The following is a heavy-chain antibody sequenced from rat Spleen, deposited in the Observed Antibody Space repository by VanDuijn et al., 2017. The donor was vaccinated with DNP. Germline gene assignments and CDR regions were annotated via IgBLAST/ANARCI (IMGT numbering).Heavy chain of an antibody. CDR2: ISYSGNT. Sequence: EVQLQESGPGLVKPSQSLSLTCSVTGYSITSNYWAWIRKFPGNKMEWMGYISYSGNTSYNPSLKSRISITRDTSKNQFFLQLNSVTTEDIATYYCARLDYWGQGVMVTVSS. J-gene: IGHJ2*01. CDR3: ARLDY. CDR1: GYSITSNY. V-gene: IGHV3-1*01.